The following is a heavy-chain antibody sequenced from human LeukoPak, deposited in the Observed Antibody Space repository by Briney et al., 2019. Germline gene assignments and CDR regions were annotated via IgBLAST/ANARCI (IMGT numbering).Heavy chain of an antibody. CDR2: ISYDGSNK. V-gene: IGHV3-30*18. CDR1: GFTFSSYG. D-gene: IGHD3-10*01. J-gene: IGHJ4*02. Sequence: PGRSLRLSCAASGFTFSSYGMHWVRQAPGKGLEWVAVISYDGSNKYYADSVKGRFTISRDNSKNTLCLQMNSLRVEDTAVYYCAKDRYWFGEKTPYYFDYWGQGTLVTVSS. CDR3: AKDRYWFGEKTPYYFDY.